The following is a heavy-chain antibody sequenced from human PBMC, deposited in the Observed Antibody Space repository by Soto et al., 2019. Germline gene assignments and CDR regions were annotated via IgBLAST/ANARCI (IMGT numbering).Heavy chain of an antibody. CDR1: GFTFSDYY. Sequence: GGSLSLSCAASGFTFSDYYMSWIRQAPGKGLEWVSYISSSGSTIYYADSVKGRFTISRDNAKNSLYLQMNSLRAEDTAVYYCARASYDFWSGYSTYYYYGMDVWGQGTTVTVSS. D-gene: IGHD3-3*01. J-gene: IGHJ6*02. CDR3: ARASYDFWSGYSTYYYYGMDV. CDR2: ISSSGSTI. V-gene: IGHV3-11*01.